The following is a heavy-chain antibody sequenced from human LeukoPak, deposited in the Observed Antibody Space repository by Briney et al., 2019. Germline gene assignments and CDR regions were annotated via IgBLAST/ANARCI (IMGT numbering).Heavy chain of an antibody. CDR2: IWYDGSNK. V-gene: IGHV3-33*01. J-gene: IGHJ4*02. CDR3: ARGARGYSYGSDDY. Sequence: PGGSLRLSCAASGFTFSSYGMHWVRQAPGKGLEWVAVIWYDGSNKYYADSVKGRFTISRDNSKNTLYLQMNSLRAEDTAVYYCARGARGYSYGSDDYWGQGTLVTGSS. D-gene: IGHD5-18*01. CDR1: GFTFSSYG.